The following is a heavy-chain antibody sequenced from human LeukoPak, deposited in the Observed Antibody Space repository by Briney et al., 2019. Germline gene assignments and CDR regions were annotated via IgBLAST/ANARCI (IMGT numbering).Heavy chain of an antibody. CDR2: ISGRGGST. CDR3: AKDREGEWDLPHYFEY. V-gene: IGHV3-23*01. J-gene: IGHJ4*02. D-gene: IGHD3-16*01. CDR1: GFRFSSYA. Sequence: GGSLRLSCAASGFRFSSYAMSWVRQAPGKGLEWVSGISGRGGSTYYADSVKGRFTISRDKSKNTLYLQMNSLRVEDTAVYYCAKDREGEWDLPHYFEYWGQGTLVTVSS.